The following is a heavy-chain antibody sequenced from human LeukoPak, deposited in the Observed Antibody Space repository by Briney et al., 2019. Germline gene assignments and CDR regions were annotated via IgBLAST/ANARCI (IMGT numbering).Heavy chain of an antibody. CDR2: IKPDGSAK. CDR1: GFIFSNYW. V-gene: IGHV3-7*01. J-gene: IGHJ4*02. CDR3: AGPPQAGPFDS. Sequence: PGGSLRLSCAASGFIFSNYWMTWVRQAPGKRLEWVANIKPDGSAKHYVDSLKGRFTISRDNAKNSLYLQMSSLRAEDTAVYYCAGPPQAGPFDSWGQGTLVTVSS.